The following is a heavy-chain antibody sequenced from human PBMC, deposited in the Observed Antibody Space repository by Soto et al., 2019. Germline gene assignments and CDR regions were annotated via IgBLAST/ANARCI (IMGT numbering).Heavy chain of an antibody. CDR3: GCVLRQWLVTADIFVA. J-gene: IGHJ5*02. CDR2: ISYDGSNI. V-gene: IGHV3-30-3*01. Sequence: QVQLVESGGGVVQPGRSLRLSCAASGFTFSSYAMHWVRQAPGKGLEWVALISYDGSNIHYADSVKGRFTISRDNSKNXLSLQMTRRMADEPAGYSWGCVLRQWLVTADIFVASGRGPRGCFSS. CDR1: GFTFSSYA. D-gene: IGHD6-19*01.